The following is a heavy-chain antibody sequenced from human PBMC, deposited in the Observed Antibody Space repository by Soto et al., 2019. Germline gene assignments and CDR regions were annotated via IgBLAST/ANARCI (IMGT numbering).Heavy chain of an antibody. Sequence: QVQLVESGGGVVQPGRSLRLSCAASGFTFSSYGMHWVRQAPGKGLEWVAVISYDGSNKYYADSVKGRFTISRDNSKNTMYLRMNSRRAEDTDVYYCAKERDIVVVVAPLDYWGQGTLVTVSS. CDR2: ISYDGSNK. J-gene: IGHJ4*02. CDR3: AKERDIVVVVAPLDY. D-gene: IGHD2-15*01. V-gene: IGHV3-30*18. CDR1: GFTFSSYG.